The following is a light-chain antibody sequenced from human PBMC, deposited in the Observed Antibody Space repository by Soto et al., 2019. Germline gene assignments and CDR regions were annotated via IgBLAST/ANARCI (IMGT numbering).Light chain of an antibody. CDR2: HSS. Sequence: EVVLTQSPGTLSLSPGDRASLSCRASQDIKSRDLAWYQQRPGQAPRLLIYHSSARATGIPERFSASGSGTDFTLTISRLEPEDSALYFCQKYETSPYTFGQGTKLEIK. CDR1: QDIKSRD. V-gene: IGKV3-20*01. J-gene: IGKJ2*01. CDR3: QKYETSPYT.